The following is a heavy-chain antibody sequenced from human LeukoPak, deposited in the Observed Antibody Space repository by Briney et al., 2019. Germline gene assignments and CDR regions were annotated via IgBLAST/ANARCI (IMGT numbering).Heavy chain of an antibody. V-gene: IGHV1-18*01. Sequence: ASVKVSCKASGYTFSNYAITWVRQAPGQGLEWMGWISDYNGNTNYAQKSQGRVTMTTDTSTSTAHMELRSLRSDDTAVYYCARGDYYDSSGYFPGMNYWGQGTLVTVSS. CDR2: ISDYNGNT. CDR3: ARGDYYDSSGYFPGMNY. J-gene: IGHJ4*02. CDR1: GYTFSNYA. D-gene: IGHD3-22*01.